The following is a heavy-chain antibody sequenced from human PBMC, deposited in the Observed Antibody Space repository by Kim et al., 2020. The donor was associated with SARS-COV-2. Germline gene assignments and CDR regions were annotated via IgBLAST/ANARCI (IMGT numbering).Heavy chain of an antibody. Sequence: ASVKFSCKASGYTFTGYYMHWVRQAPGQGLEWMGRINPNSGGTNYAQKFQGRVTMTRDTSISTAYMELSRLRSDDTAVYYCARVGRTTGGLWFDPWGQGTLVTVSS. D-gene: IGHD1-1*01. J-gene: IGHJ5*02. CDR2: INPNSGGT. CDR3: ARVGRTTGGLWFDP. CDR1: GYTFTGYY. V-gene: IGHV1-2*06.